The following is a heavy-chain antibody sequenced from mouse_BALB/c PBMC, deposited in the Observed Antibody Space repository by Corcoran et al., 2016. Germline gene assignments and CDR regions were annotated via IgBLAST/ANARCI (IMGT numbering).Heavy chain of an antibody. CDR2: IFPGRGNT. J-gene: IGHJ2*01. CDR1: GYSFTSYY. V-gene: IGHV1-66*01. D-gene: IGHD3-2*01. CDR3: AKTARATYYFDY. Sequence: QVQLQQSGPELVKPGASVKISCKASGYSFTSYYIHWVKQRPGQGLEWIGWIFPGRGNTKYNEKCKGKATLTADTSSSTAYMQLSSLTSEDAAVYFCAKTARATYYFDYWGQGTTLTVSS.